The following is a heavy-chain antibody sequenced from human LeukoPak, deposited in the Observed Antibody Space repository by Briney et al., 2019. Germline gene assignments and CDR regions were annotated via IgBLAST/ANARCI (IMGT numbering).Heavy chain of an antibody. D-gene: IGHD3-3*01. CDR3: ARGVVMTYYYYMDV. Sequence: SETLSLTCTVSGGSISSYYWSWIRQPPGKGLEWIGYIYYSGGTNYNPSLKSRVTISVDTSKNQFSLKLSSVTAADTAVYYCARGVVMTYYYYMDVWGKGTTVTISS. J-gene: IGHJ6*03. V-gene: IGHV4-59*01. CDR2: IYYSGGT. CDR1: GGSISSYY.